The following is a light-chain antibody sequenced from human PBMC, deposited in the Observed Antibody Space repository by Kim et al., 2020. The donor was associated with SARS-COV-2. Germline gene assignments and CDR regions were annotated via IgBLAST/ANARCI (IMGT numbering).Light chain of an antibody. CDR3: QVWDTSTDHAV. V-gene: IGLV3-21*03. CDR1: NIGGKS. J-gene: IGLJ2*01. CDR2: EDI. Sequence: APGKAARIPCGGNNIGGKSGHGYQQKQGQAPVLVIYEDIDRPSGIPGRISGSNSGNTATLTISWVEAGDEADYYCQVWDTSTDHAVFGGGTQLTVL.